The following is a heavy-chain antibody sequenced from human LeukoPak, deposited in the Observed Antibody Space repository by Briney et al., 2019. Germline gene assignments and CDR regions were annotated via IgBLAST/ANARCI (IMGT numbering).Heavy chain of an antibody. CDR2: IRHDESKT. Sequence: GGSLRLSCAASGLIFSSYGMHWVRQAPGEGLKWVAYIRHDESKTFYADSVKGRFTISRDNSKNTLYLQMHSLRAEDTALYYCAKPVIPSAYQGTYYMDVWGKGTTVTVSS. V-gene: IGHV3-30*02. CDR3: AKPVIPSAYQGTYYMDV. CDR1: GLIFSSYG. D-gene: IGHD3-16*01. J-gene: IGHJ6*03.